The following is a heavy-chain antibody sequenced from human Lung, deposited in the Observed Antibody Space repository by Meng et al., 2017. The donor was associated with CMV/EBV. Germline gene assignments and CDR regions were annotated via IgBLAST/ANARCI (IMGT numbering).Heavy chain of an antibody. J-gene: IGHJ6*02. CDR2: FHLEDGKA. CDR3: ATVGSWGYYTAQYYGMDV. D-gene: IGHD3-10*01. V-gene: IGHV1-24*01. CDR1: GYTLTELS. Sequence: ASXXVSXKVSGYTLTELSINWVRQDPGKGLEWMGGFHLEDGKAIYAQKFQGRVTMTDDTSTDIAYMELSSLRAEDTAVYYCATVGSWGYYTAQYYGMDVWGQGXTVTVSS.